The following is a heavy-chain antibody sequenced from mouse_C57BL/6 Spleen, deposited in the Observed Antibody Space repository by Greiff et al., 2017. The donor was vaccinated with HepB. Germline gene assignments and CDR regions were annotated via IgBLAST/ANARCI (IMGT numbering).Heavy chain of an antibody. J-gene: IGHJ2*01. CDR2: IRLKSDNYAT. D-gene: IGHD2-2*01. V-gene: IGHV6-3*01. CDR1: GFTFSNYW. Sequence: EVKLVESGGGLVQPGGSMKLSCVASGFTFSNYWMNWVRQSPEKGLEWVAQIRLKSDNYATHYAESVKGRFTISRDDSKSSVYLQMNNLRAEETGIYYCTPLEWLPLYFDYWGQGTTLTVSS. CDR3: TPLEWLPLYFDY.